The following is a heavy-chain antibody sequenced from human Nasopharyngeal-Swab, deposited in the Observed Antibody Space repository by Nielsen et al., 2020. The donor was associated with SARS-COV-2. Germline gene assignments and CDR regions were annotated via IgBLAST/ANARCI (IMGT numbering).Heavy chain of an antibody. CDR2: ISGSGGST. CDR1: GFTFSSYA. D-gene: IGHD2-2*01. CDR3: AKDPLIVVVPAATLDY. V-gene: IGHV3-23*01. J-gene: IGHJ4*02. Sequence: GESLKISCAASGFTFSSYAMSWARQAPGKGLEWVSAISGSGGSTYYADSVKGRFTISRDNSKNTLYLQMNSLRAEDTAVYYCAKDPLIVVVPAATLDYWGQGTLVTVSS.